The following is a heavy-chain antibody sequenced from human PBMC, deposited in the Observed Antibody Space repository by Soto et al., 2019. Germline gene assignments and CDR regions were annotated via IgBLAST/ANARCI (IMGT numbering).Heavy chain of an antibody. D-gene: IGHD3-22*01. V-gene: IGHV3-48*01. Sequence: PGGSLRLSCAASGFTFSSYSMNWVRQAPGKGLEWVSYISSSSSTIYYADSVKGRFTISRDNAKNSLYLQMNSLRAEDTAVYYCARPPNYYDSRGYYGYWGLGTLVTVSS. CDR1: GFTFSSYS. CDR3: ARPPNYYDSRGYYGY. J-gene: IGHJ4*02. CDR2: ISSSSSTI.